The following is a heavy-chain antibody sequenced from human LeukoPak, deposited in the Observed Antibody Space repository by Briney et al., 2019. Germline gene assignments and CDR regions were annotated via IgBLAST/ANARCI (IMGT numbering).Heavy chain of an antibody. V-gene: IGHV3-9*01. D-gene: IGHD3-3*01. Sequence: GRSLRPSCAASGFTFDDYAMHWVRQAPGKGLEWVSGISWNSGSIGYADSVKGRFTISRDNAKNSLYLQMNSLRAEDTALYYCAKDIWRDGYNFDYWGQGTLVTVSS. CDR3: AKDIWRDGYNFDY. CDR1: GFTFDDYA. J-gene: IGHJ4*02. CDR2: ISWNSGSI.